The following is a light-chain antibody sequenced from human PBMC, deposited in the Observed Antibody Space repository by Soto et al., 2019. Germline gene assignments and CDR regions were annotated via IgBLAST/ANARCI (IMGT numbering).Light chain of an antibody. CDR2: GAS. Sequence: EIVMTQSPATLSVSPGERATLSCRASQSVSSNLPWYQQKPGQAPKLLFYGASSRATGIPARFSGSGSGTEFTLTISSLQSEDFAVYYCHPYNDWAQTFGHGTKVEIK. V-gene: IGKV3-15*01. CDR1: QSVSSN. J-gene: IGKJ1*01. CDR3: HPYNDWAQT.